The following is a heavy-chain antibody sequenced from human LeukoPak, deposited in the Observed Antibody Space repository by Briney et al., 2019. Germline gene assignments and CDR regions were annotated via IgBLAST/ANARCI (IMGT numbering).Heavy chain of an antibody. J-gene: IGHJ3*02. D-gene: IGHD2-2*02. CDR1: GGSISSYY. V-gene: IGHV4-59*01. CDR2: IYYSGST. Sequence: ASETLSLTCTVSGGSISSYYWSWIRQPPGKGLEWIGYIYYSGSTNYNPSLKSRVTISVDTSKNQFSLKPSSVTAADTAVYYCARFGYCSSTSCYRAFDIWGQGTMVTVSS. CDR3: ARFGYCSSTSCYRAFDI.